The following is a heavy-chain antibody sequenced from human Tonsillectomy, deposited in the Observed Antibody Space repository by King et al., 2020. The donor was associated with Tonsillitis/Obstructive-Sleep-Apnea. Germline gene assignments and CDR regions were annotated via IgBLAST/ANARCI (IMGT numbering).Heavy chain of an antibody. CDR3: TTDVRSGQMSYDY. V-gene: IGHV3-15*01. D-gene: IGHD5-12*01. J-gene: IGHJ4*02. CDR1: GFTFSNAW. Sequence: VQLVESGGGLVKPVGSLRLSCAASGFTFSNAWMSWVRQAPGKGLEWVGRIKRKPDGGTTDFAAPVKGRFTISRDDSKNTLYLQMNSLKTEATAVYYCTTDVRSGQMSYDYWGQGTLVTVSS. CDR2: IKRKPDGGTT.